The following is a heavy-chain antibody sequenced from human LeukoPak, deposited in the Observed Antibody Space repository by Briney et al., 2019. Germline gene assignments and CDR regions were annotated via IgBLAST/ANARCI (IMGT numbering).Heavy chain of an antibody. V-gene: IGHV4-61*09. CDR3: ARDGDAVSAAIAGAFDL. Sequence: PSETLSLTCTVSAVSISSGNFYWSSIRQSAGKGLEWIGHVYSTGNTKYNPSLKSRVTISADTSKNQISLRLRSVTAADTAMFYCARDGDAVSAAIAGAFDLWGRGTMVTVS. CDR2: VYSTGNT. J-gene: IGHJ3*01. D-gene: IGHD2-2*01. CDR1: AVSISSGNFY.